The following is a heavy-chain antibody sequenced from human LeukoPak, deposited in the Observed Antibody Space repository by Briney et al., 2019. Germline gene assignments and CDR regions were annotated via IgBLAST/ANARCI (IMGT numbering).Heavy chain of an antibody. Sequence: SETLSLTCTVSGGSISSSSYYWGWIRQPPGKGLEWIGSIYYSGSTYYNPSLKSRVTISVDTSKNQFSLKLSSVTAADTAVYYCARLPFPNWDTDYDYWGQGTLVTVSS. CDR2: IYYSGST. V-gene: IGHV4-39*07. CDR3: ARLPFPNWDTDYDY. D-gene: IGHD1-1*01. J-gene: IGHJ4*02. CDR1: GGSISSSSYY.